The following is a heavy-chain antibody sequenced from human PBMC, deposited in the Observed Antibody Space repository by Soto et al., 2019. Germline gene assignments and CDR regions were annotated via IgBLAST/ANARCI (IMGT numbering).Heavy chain of an antibody. CDR2: IYYTGST. CDR1: GGSVITGSYY. V-gene: IGHV4-39*01. CDR3: ATWSQYCSGGICAKDAFDV. Sequence: PSETLSLTCTVSGGSVITGSYYWGWIRQPPGKGLGWIGDIYYTGSTYYNPSLKSRVTIFADTSKNQFSLKMSSVTAADTAVYYCATWSQYCSGGICAKDAFDVWGQGTMVTVSS. D-gene: IGHD2-15*01. J-gene: IGHJ3*01.